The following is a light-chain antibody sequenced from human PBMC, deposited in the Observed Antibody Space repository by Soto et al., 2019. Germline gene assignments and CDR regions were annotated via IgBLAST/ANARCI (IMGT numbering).Light chain of an antibody. J-gene: IGKJ4*01. CDR1: QSLLHSNGYNY. CDR3: MQALQTPLP. Sequence: DIVMTQSPLSLPVTPGEPASISCRSSQSLLHSNGYNYLDWYLQKPGQSPQLLIYLGSNRASGVPDRFSGSGSGTDFTLKISRVEAEDVGVYYCMQALQTPLPFGGGTKVRSN. CDR2: LGS. V-gene: IGKV2-28*01.